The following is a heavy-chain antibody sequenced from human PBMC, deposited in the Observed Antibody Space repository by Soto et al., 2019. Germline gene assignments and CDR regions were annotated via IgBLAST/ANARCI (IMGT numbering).Heavy chain of an antibody. D-gene: IGHD3-3*01. CDR3: ARDNPYYDFWSGYSPRHWFDP. CDR2: TYYRSKWYN. Sequence: PSQTLSLTCAISGDSVSSNSAAWNWIRQSPSRGLEWLGRTYYRSKWYNDYAVSVKSRITINPDTSKNQFSLQLNSVTPEDTAVYYCARDNPYYDFWSGYSPRHWFDPWGQGTLVTVSS. J-gene: IGHJ5*02. CDR1: GDSVSSNSAA. V-gene: IGHV6-1*01.